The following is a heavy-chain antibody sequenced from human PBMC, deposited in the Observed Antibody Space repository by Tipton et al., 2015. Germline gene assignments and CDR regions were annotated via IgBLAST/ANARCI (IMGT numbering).Heavy chain of an antibody. J-gene: IGHJ4*02. CDR1: AYSISSDYY. V-gene: IGHV4-38-2*01. CDR3: AKAPVEYGHYVSGWDH. Sequence: TLSLTCAVSAYSISSDYYWGWIRQPPGKGLEWIGSISHSGNTYYNPSLKSRVTMSRDTSKNQFSLKLTSVTAADTAVYYCAKAPVEYGHYVSGWDHWGQGTLVTVST. D-gene: IGHD4-17*01. CDR2: ISHSGNT.